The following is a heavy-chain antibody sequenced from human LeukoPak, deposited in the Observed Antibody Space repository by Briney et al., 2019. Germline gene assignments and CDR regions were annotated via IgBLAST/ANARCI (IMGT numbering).Heavy chain of an antibody. CDR3: ARGYGDYYYYGTDV. CDR1: GGSISSGGYS. CDR2: IYHSGST. Sequence: TLSLTCAVSGGSISSGGYSWSWIRQPPGKGLEWIGYIYHSGSTYYNPSLKSRVTISVDRSKNQFSLKLSSVTAADTAVYYCARGYGDYYYYGTDVWGQGTTVTVSS. D-gene: IGHD4-17*01. V-gene: IGHV4-30-2*01. J-gene: IGHJ6*02.